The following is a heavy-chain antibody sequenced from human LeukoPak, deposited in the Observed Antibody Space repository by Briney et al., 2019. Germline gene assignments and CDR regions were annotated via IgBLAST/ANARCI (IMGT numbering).Heavy chain of an antibody. CDR2: IIPIFGTA. CDR3: ARDHKYYYGSGSYYDPPYYFDY. CDR1: GGTFSSYA. D-gene: IGHD3-10*01. V-gene: IGHV1-69*13. J-gene: IGHJ4*02. Sequence: GASVKVSCKASGGTFSSYAISWVRQAPGQGLERMGGIIPIFGTANYAQKFQGRVTITADESTSTAYMELSSLRSEDTAVYYCARDHKYYYGSGSYYDPPYYFDYWGQGTLVTVSS.